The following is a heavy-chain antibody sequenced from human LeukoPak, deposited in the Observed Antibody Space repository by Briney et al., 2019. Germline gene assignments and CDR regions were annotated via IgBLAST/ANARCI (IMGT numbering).Heavy chain of an antibody. CDR3: ASSYYDSSGPNY. CDR1: GGSISSYY. D-gene: IGHD3-22*01. Sequence: SETLSLTCTGSGGSISSYYWSWIRQPPGKGLEWIGYIYYSGSTNYNPSLKSRVTISVDTSKNQFSLKLSSVTAADTAVYYCASSYYDSSGPNYWGQGTLVTVSS. CDR2: IYYSGST. J-gene: IGHJ4*02. V-gene: IGHV4-59*01.